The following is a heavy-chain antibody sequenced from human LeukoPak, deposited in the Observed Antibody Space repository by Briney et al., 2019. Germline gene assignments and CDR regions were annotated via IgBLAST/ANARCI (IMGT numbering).Heavy chain of an antibody. D-gene: IGHD1-26*01. Sequence: SETLSLTCTVSGGSISSSSYYWGWIRQPPGKGLEWIGSIYYSGSTYYNPSLKSRVTISVDTSKNQFSLKLSSVTAADTAEYYCARRVVGATGGGIDYWGQGTLVTVSS. CDR1: GGSISSSSYY. V-gene: IGHV4-39*01. CDR3: ARRVVGATGGGIDY. J-gene: IGHJ4*02. CDR2: IYYSGST.